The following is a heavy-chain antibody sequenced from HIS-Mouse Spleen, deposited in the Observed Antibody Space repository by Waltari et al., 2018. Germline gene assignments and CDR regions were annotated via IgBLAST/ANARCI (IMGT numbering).Heavy chain of an antibody. D-gene: IGHD1-7*01. CDR3: AGYNWNYGTDY. Sequence: QVQLQQWGAGLLKPSETLSLTCAVYGGSFSGYYWGWLRQPPGKGLEWIGEINHSGSTNYNPSLKSRVTISVDTSKNQFSLKLSSVTAADTAVYYCAGYNWNYGTDYWGQGTLVTVSS. V-gene: IGHV4-34*01. CDR1: GGSFSGYY. CDR2: INHSGST. J-gene: IGHJ4*02.